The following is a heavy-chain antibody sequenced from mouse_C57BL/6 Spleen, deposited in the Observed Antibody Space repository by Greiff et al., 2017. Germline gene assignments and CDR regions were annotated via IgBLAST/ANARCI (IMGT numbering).Heavy chain of an antibody. CDR3: TRGSLYCGDSYYAMYY. CDR1: GFTFSSSA. V-gene: IGHV5-9-1*02. Sequence: EVKLVESGAGLVKPGGSLKLSCAASGFTFSSSAMSWVRQTPEKRLEWVAYISSGGDYIYYADTVKGRFTISRDNARNTLSLQMSSLKSEDTAMYYCTRGSLYCGDSYYAMYYWGQGTSVTVSS. J-gene: IGHJ4*01. CDR2: ISSGGDYI. D-gene: IGHD2-13*01.